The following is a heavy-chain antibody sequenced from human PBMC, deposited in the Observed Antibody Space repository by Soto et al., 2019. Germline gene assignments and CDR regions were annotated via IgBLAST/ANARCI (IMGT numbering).Heavy chain of an antibody. CDR1: GFSLSNARMG. D-gene: IGHD3-3*01. CDR3: ARMRFWSGYYKDYYYYYMDV. V-gene: IGHV2-26*01. CDR2: IFSNDEK. J-gene: IGHJ6*03. Sequence: QVTLKESGPVLVKPTETLTLTCTVSGFSLSNARMGVSWIRQPPGKALEWLAHIFSNDEKSYSTSLKSRLTISKDTSKSQVVLTMTNMDPVDTATYYCARMRFWSGYYKDYYYYYMDVWGKGTTVTVSS.